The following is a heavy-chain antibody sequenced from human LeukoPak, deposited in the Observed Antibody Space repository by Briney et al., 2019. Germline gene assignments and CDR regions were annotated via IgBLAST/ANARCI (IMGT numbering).Heavy chain of an antibody. CDR1: GDSISSYY. J-gene: IGHJ4*02. D-gene: IGHD6-19*01. V-gene: IGHV4-59*08. CDR2: IYYSGST. Sequence: SETLSLTCNASGDSISSYYWSWIRQPPGKGLEWIGYIYYSGSTNYNPSLKSRVTISLDTSKKQFSLKLSSVTAADTAVYYCARQRMYSSGWYLDYWGQGTLVIVST. CDR3: ARQRMYSSGWYLDY.